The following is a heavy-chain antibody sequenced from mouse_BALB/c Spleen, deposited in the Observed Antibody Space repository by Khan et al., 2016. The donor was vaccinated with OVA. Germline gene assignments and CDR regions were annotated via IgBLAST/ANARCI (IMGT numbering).Heavy chain of an antibody. CDR2: IWRDGST. D-gene: IGHD2-10*01. CDR3: ARQPYYHYNIMDY. V-gene: IGHV2-6-1*01. CDR1: GFSLTNYG. J-gene: IGHJ4*01. Sequence: QVQLKESGPGLVAPSQSLSITCTTSGFSLTNYGVHWVRKPPGKGLEWLVVIWRDGSTTYNPALKSRLTVTKDNSKSQVFLEMNSLQTDDTAMYFCARQPYYHYNIMDYWGQGTSVTVSS.